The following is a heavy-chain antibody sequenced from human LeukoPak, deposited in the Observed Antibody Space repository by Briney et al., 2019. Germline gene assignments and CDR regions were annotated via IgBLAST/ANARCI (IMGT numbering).Heavy chain of an antibody. CDR3: ATTEEYSDFVFSRAFDI. D-gene: IGHD4-11*01. CDR1: GFTFSTYT. J-gene: IGHJ3*02. CDR2: ITAGGGSI. Sequence: GGSLRLSCAASGFTFSTYTMHWVRQAPGRGLQWLASITAGGGSIYYADSLKGRFTISRDNAKNSLYLQMNSLRAEDTAMYYCATTEEYSDFVFSRAFDIWGQGTMVTVSS. V-gene: IGHV3-21*01.